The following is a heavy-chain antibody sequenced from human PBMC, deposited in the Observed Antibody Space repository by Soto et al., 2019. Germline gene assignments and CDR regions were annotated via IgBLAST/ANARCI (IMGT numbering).Heavy chain of an antibody. CDR1: GYTFTSYG. CDR3: ARSLVYCGGDCYEKNWFDP. V-gene: IGHV1-18*01. CDR2: ISAYNGNT. J-gene: IGHJ5*02. Sequence: ASVKVSCKASGYTFTSYGISWVRQAPGRGLEWMGWISAYNGNTNYAQKFQGRVTMTRDTSISTAYMELSRLRSDDTAVYYCARSLVYCGGDCYEKNWFDPWGQGTLVTVSS. D-gene: IGHD2-21*02.